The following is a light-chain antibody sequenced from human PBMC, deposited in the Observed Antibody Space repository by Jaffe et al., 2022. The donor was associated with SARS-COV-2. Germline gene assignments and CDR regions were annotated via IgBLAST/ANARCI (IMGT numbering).Light chain of an antibody. CDR1: QSIRSY. CDR3: QQSYSTPRT. Sequence: DIQMTQSPSSLSASVGDRVTITCRTNQSIRSYLNWYQQKPGKAPKVLIYAASSLQSGVPSRFSGSGSGTDFTLTISSLQPEDFATYYCQQSYSTPRTFGQGTKVEIK. V-gene: IGKV1-39*01. J-gene: IGKJ1*01. CDR2: AAS.